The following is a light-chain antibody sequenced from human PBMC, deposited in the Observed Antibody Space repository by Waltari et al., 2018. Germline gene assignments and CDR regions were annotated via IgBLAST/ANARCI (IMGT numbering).Light chain of an antibody. CDR3: QQYYSTPRT. V-gene: IGKV4-1*01. CDR1: QSVFYHSNNKNY. J-gene: IGKJ2*02. CDR2: WAS. Sequence: DIVMTQSPDSLAVSLGERATINCKSSQSVFYHSNNKNYLAWYQQKPGQPPKLLIYWASTRESGVPDRFSGSGSGTDFTLTISSLQAEDVAVYYCQQYYSTPRTFGQGTKLEIK.